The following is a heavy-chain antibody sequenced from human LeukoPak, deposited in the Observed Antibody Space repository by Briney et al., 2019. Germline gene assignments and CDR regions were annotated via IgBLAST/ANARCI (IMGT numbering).Heavy chain of an antibody. CDR3: ARGFTNSGLII. Sequence: MASETLSLTCTVSGGSISSYYWSWIRQPPGKGLEWIGEINHSGSTNYNPSLKSRVTISVDTSKNHFSLKLSSVTAADTAVYYCARGFTNSGLIIWGQGTLVIVSS. CDR1: GGSISSYY. J-gene: IGHJ4*02. V-gene: IGHV4-34*01. CDR2: INHSGST. D-gene: IGHD5-12*01.